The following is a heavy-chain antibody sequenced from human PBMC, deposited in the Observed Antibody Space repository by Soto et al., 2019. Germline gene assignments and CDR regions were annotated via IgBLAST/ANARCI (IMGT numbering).Heavy chain of an antibody. Sequence: ASVKVSYKVSGYTLTELSMHWVRQAPGKGLEWMGGFDPEDGETIYAQKFQGRVTMTEDTSTDTAYMELSSLRSEDTAVYYCATVRPGLLWFGELSAFDIWGQGTMVTVSS. CDR3: ATVRPGLLWFGELSAFDI. CDR1: GYTLTELS. D-gene: IGHD3-10*01. J-gene: IGHJ3*02. CDR2: FDPEDGET. V-gene: IGHV1-24*01.